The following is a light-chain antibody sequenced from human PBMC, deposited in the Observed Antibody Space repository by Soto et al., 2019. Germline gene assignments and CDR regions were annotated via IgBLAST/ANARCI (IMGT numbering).Light chain of an antibody. CDR1: QGISTW. CDR2: SSS. V-gene: IGKV1-12*01. Sequence: DIHMTQSPSFVSASVGDRFTIACRASQGISTWVVWYQQKPGAAPKLLIHSSSNLQSGVPSRFSGSGSGTDFTLTISSLQPEDFATYYCQQANSFPLTFGPGTMVDI. CDR3: QQANSFPLT. J-gene: IGKJ3*01.